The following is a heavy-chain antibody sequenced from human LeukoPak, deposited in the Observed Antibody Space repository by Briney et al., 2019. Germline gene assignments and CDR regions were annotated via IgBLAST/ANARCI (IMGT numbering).Heavy chain of an antibody. V-gene: IGHV4-30-2*01. CDR2: IYHSGST. D-gene: IGHD4-23*01. CDR1: GGSISSGGYS. Sequence: SQTLSLTCAVSGGSISSGGYSWSWIRQPPGKGLEWIGYIYHSGSTYYNPSLKSRVTISVDRSKNQFSLKLSSVTAADTAVYYCARDGYGGHDAFDIWGQGTMVTVSS. CDR3: ARDGYGGHDAFDI. J-gene: IGHJ3*02.